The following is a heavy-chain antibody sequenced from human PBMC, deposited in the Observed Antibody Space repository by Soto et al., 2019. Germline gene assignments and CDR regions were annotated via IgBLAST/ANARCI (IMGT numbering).Heavy chain of an antibody. D-gene: IGHD3-3*01. CDR1: GFTFSNAW. CDR2: IKSKADGGTT. J-gene: IGHJ6*02. V-gene: IGHV3-15*01. Sequence: PGGSLRLSCAASGFTFSNAWMSWVRQAPGKGLEWVCRIKSKADGGTTDYAAPVKGRFTISRADSKNTLYLQMNSLKTEDTAVYYCAGDFADSYYYGMDVWGQGTTVTVSS. CDR3: AGDFADSYYYGMDV.